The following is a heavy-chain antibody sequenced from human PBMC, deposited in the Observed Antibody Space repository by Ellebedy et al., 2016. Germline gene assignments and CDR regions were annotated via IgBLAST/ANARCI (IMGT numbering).Heavy chain of an antibody. CDR2: IIPIFGTA. CDR1: GGTFSSYA. V-gene: IGHV1-69*13. CDR3: ARRDYGWPRDAFDI. Sequence: ASVKVSCKASGGTFSSYAISWVRQAPGQGLEWMGGIIPIFGTANYAQKFQGRVTITADESTSTAYMELSSLRSEDTAVDYCARRDYGWPRDAFDIWGQGTMVTVSS. D-gene: IGHD4-17*01. J-gene: IGHJ3*02.